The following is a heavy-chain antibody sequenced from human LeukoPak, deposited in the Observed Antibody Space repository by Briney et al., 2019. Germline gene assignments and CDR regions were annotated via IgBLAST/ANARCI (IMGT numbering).Heavy chain of an antibody. CDR1: GFTFSSYG. CDR3: AKDEGTYYDFWSGYYWFDY. V-gene: IGHV3-30*02. CDR2: IRYDGSNK. D-gene: IGHD3-3*01. J-gene: IGHJ4*02. Sequence: PGGSLRLSCAASGFTFSSYGMHWVRQAPGKGLEWVAFIRYDGSNKYYADSVKGRFTISRDNSKNTLYLQMNSLRAEDTAVYYCAKDEGTYYDFWSGYYWFDYWGQGTLVTVSS.